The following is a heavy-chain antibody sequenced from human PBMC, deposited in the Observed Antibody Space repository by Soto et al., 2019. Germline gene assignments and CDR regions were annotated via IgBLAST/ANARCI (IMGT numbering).Heavy chain of an antibody. Sequence: ASVKVSCKASGYTFTSYYMHWVRQAPGQGLEWMGWINPNSGITNYAQKFQGWVTMTGDKSISTAYMELSRLRSEDTAVYYCARVKGYDILTGYSPYYYYYMDVWGKGTTVTVSS. J-gene: IGHJ6*03. CDR1: GYTFTSYY. D-gene: IGHD3-9*01. CDR2: INPNSGIT. V-gene: IGHV1-2*04. CDR3: ARVKGYDILTGYSPYYYYYMDV.